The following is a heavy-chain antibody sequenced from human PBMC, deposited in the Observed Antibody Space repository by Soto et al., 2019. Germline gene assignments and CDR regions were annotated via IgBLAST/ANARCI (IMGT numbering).Heavy chain of an antibody. J-gene: IGHJ3*02. CDR3: ARESTIFGVVTSSDAFDI. D-gene: IGHD3-3*01. CDR1: GGSISSSSYY. V-gene: IGHV4-39*02. Sequence: QLQLQESGPGLVKPSETLSLTCTVSGGSISSSSYYWGWIRQPPGKGLEWIGSIYYSGSTYYNPSLKSRVTISVDTSMNQFSLKLSSVTAADTAVYYCARESTIFGVVTSSDAFDIWGQGTMVTVSS. CDR2: IYYSGST.